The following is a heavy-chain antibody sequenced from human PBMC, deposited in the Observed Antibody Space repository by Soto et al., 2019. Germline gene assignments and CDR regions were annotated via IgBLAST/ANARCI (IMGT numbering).Heavy chain of an antibody. V-gene: IGHV4-39*01. D-gene: IGHD3-3*01. CDR3: PVGLDYYYYGMDA. CDR1: GGSIRSSSYY. CDR2: IYYSGST. J-gene: IGHJ6*02. Sequence: PSETLSLTCTVSGGSIRSSSYYWAWIRQPPGKGLEWIGSIYYSGSTYYNPSLKSRVTISVDTSKNQFSLKLSSVTAADTAVYYCPVGLDYYYYGMDAWGQGTTVTVSS.